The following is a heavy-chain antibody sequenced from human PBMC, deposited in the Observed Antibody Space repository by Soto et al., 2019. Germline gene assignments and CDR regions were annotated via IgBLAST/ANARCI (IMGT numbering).Heavy chain of an antibody. CDR1: GGSISSYY. J-gene: IGHJ6*02. D-gene: IGHD3-22*01. Sequence: SETLSLTCTVSGGSISSYYWSWIRQPPGKGLEWIGYIYYSGSTNYNPSLKSRVTISVDTSKNQFSLKLSSVTAADTAVYYCARDRHYYDSSGWRAYYYYGMDVWGQGTTVTVSS. CDR2: IYYSGST. CDR3: ARDRHYYDSSGWRAYYYYGMDV. V-gene: IGHV4-59*01.